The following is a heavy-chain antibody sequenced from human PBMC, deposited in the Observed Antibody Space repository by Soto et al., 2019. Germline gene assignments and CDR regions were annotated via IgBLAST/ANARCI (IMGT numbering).Heavy chain of an antibody. J-gene: IGHJ4*02. CDR2: IYYSGST. CDR1: GGSISSGGYY. CDR3: ARERVDTAMVPSVYFDY. D-gene: IGHD5-18*01. V-gene: IGHV4-31*03. Sequence: SETLSLTCTVSGGSISSGGYYWSWIRQHPGKGLEWIGYIYYSGSTYYNPSLKSRVTISVDTSKNQFSLKLSSVTAADTAVYYCARERVDTAMVPSVYFDYWGQGTLVTVSS.